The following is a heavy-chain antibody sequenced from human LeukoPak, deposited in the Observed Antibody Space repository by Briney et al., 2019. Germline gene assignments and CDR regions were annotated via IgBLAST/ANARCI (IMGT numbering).Heavy chain of an antibody. J-gene: IGHJ3*02. Sequence: SVKVSCKASGGTFSSYAISWVRQAPGQGLEWMGGIIPIFGTANYAQKFQGRVTITADESTSTAYMELSSLRSEDTAVYYCARQGCSSTSCYMRAFDIWGQGTMVTVSS. V-gene: IGHV1-69*13. CDR1: GGTFSSYA. D-gene: IGHD2-2*02. CDR2: IIPIFGTA. CDR3: ARQGCSSTSCYMRAFDI.